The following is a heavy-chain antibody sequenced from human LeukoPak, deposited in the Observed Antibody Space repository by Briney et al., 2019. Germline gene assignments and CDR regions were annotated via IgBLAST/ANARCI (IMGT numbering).Heavy chain of an antibody. CDR2: VYNNGYS. CDR3: ARHSITSDGARLFDY. J-gene: IGHJ4*02. CDR1: GGSITSYY. Sequence: PETLSLTCTVSGGSITSYYWAWLRQPPGKGLEWIGYVYNNGYSKYNPSLKSRVSMSVDTSKNQFSLRLTSVTAADTAVYYCARHSITSDGARLFDYWGQGTLVTVSS. D-gene: IGHD2-21*01. V-gene: IGHV4-59*08.